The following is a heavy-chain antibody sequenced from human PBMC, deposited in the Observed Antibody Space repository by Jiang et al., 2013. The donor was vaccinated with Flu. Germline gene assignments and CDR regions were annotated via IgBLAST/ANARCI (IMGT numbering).Heavy chain of an antibody. Sequence: QLVESGAEVKKPGATVKVSCKTSGFTFTDYYFHWVRQAPGQGLEWMGWINPNSSDTSYAQKFQGRVTMTTDTSINTAYMEPTRLTSDDTAIYYCARDPDTPMPIDFWGQGTLVT. CDR1: GFTFTDYY. V-gene: IGHV1-2*02. CDR2: INPNSSDT. D-gene: IGHD5-18*01. J-gene: IGHJ4*02. CDR3: ARDPDTPMPIDF.